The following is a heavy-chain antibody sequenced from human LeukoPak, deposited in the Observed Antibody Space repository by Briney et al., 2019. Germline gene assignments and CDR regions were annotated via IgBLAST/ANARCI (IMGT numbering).Heavy chain of an antibody. CDR2: ISSSSSYI. CDR1: GFXFSSYS. Sequence: XSGFXFSSYSMNWVRQAPGKGLEWVSSISSSSSYIYYADSVKGRFTISRDNAKNSLYLQMNSLRAEDTAVYYCASSVVVVAATGVWGQGTLVTVSS. J-gene: IGHJ4*02. CDR3: ASSVVVVAATGV. D-gene: IGHD2-15*01. V-gene: IGHV3-21*01.